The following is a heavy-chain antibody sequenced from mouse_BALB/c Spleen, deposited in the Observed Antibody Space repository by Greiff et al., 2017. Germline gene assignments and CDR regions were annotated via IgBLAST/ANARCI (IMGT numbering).Heavy chain of an antibody. Sequence: QVQLKQSGAELARPGASVKLSCKASGYTFTSYWMRWVKQRPGQGLEWIGAIYPGDGDTRYTQKFKGKATLTADKSSSTAYMQLSSLASEDSAVYYCARGGITTAYFDYWGQGTTLTVSS. CDR3: ARGGITTAYFDY. CDR2: IYPGDGDT. J-gene: IGHJ2*01. CDR1: GYTFTSYW. D-gene: IGHD2-4*01. V-gene: IGHV1-87*01.